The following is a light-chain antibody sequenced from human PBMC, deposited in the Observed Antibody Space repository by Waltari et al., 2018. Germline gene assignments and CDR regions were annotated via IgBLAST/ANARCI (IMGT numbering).Light chain of an antibody. Sequence: QSVLTQPPSVSVAPGQKVTISCSGGTSHIGNYYVSWYHHLPGAAPKLLMYDNYSRASVFPDRFSATRSGTAATLGITGLQIGDEADYYCATWDNSLTDVVFGGGTKLTVL. V-gene: IGLV1-51*01. CDR2: DNY. J-gene: IGLJ2*01. CDR1: TSHIGNYY. CDR3: ATWDNSLTDVV.